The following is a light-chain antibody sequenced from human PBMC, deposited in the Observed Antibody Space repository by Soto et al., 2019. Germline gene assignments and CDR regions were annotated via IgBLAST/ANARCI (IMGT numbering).Light chain of an antibody. CDR2: SNN. J-gene: IGLJ2*01. CDR3: AAWDDSLNGPV. Sequence: QAVVTQPPSASGTSGQRVTISCSGSSSSIGSNTVNWYQQLPGTAPKLLIYSNNQRPSGVPDRFSGSKSGTSASLAISGLQSEDEADYYCAAWDDSLNGPVFGGGTQLTVL. CDR1: SSSIGSNT. V-gene: IGLV1-44*01.